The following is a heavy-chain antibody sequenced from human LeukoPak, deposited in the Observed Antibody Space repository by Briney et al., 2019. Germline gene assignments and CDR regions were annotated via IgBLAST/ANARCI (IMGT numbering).Heavy chain of an antibody. CDR3: AREKTTVTPNWFDP. CDR2: ISSSSSTI. V-gene: IGHV3-48*01. CDR1: GFTFSSYS. J-gene: IGHJ5*02. Sequence: GSLRLSCAASGFTFSSYSMNWVRQAPGKGLEWVSYISSSSSTIYYADSVKGRFTISRDNAKNSLYLQMNSLRAEDTAVYYCAREKTTVTPNWFDPWGQGTLVTVSS. D-gene: IGHD4-11*01.